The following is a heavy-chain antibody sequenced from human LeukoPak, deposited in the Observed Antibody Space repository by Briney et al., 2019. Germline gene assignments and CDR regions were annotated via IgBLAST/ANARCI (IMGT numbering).Heavy chain of an antibody. CDR3: ARSGFGVLYYYGMDV. D-gene: IGHD3-10*01. CDR1: GFTFSSNY. J-gene: IGHJ6*02. Sequence: GGSLRLSCAASGFTFSSNYMSWVRQAPGKGLEWVSIIYGADSTYYADSVKGRFTISRDNSKNTLYLQMNSLRAEDTAVYYCARSGFGVLYYYGMDVWGQGTTVTVSS. CDR2: IYGADST. V-gene: IGHV3-66*01.